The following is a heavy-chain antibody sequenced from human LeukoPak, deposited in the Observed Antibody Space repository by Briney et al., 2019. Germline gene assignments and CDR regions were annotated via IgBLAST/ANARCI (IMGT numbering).Heavy chain of an antibody. V-gene: IGHV3-7*01. CDR1: GFTFNSYE. D-gene: IGHD5-18*01. CDR2: MKQDGSEI. J-gene: IGHJ4*02. CDR3: ARESTYSYAYALDY. Sequence: PGGSLRLSCAASGFTFNSYEMSWVRQAPGKGLEWVANMKQDGSEIYYVDSVKGRFTISRDNAENSLYLQMNSLRAEDTAVYYCARESTYSYAYALDYWGQGTLVTVSS.